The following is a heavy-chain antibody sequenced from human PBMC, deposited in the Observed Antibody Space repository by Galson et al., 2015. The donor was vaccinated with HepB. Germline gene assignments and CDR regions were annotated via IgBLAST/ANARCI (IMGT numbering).Heavy chain of an antibody. V-gene: IGHV3-30*04. CDR1: GFTFSSYA. CDR2: ISYDGSNK. CDR3: ARDLSRYSYGFMDV. Sequence: SLRLSCAASGFTFSSYAMHWVRQAPGKGQEWVAVISYDGSNKYYADSVKGRFTISRDNSKNTLYLQMNSLRAEDTAVYYCARDLSRYSYGFMDVWGQGTTVTVSS. J-gene: IGHJ6*02. D-gene: IGHD5-18*01.